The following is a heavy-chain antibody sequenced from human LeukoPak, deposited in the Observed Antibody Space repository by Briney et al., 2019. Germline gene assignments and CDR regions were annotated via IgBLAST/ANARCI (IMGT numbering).Heavy chain of an antibody. D-gene: IGHD3-10*01. CDR1: GYTFTIYG. J-gene: IGHJ6*02. V-gene: IGHV1-18*01. Sequence: ASVKVSCKASGYTFTIYGISWVRQAPGQGLEWRGWISAYNGNTNYAQKLQGRVTMSTDTSTSTAYMEVRSLRSDDTAVYYCARDADYYGSGSYYYGLRYYYGMDVWGQGTTVTVSS. CDR3: ARDADYYGSGSYYYGLRYYYGMDV. CDR2: ISAYNGNT.